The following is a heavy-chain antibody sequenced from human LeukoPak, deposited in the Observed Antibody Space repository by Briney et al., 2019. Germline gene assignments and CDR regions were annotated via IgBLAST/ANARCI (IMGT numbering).Heavy chain of an antibody. Sequence: PGGSLRLSCAASGFTFSSYGMSWVRQAPGKGLEWVSAISGSGGSTYYADSVKGRFTISRDNSKNTLYLQMNSLRAEDTAVYYCAKDLVVVAATPNFDYWGQGTLVTVSS. CDR3: AKDLVVVAATPNFDY. D-gene: IGHD2-15*01. CDR1: GFTFSSYG. CDR2: ISGSGGST. V-gene: IGHV3-23*01. J-gene: IGHJ4*02.